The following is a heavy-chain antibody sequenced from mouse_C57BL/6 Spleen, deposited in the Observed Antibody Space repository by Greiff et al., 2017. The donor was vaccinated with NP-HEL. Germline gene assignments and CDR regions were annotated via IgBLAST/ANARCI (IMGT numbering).Heavy chain of an antibody. CDR1: GYTFTDYY. Sequence: EVQLQQSGPELVKPGASVKISCKASGYTFTDYYMNWVKQSHGKSLEWIGDINPNNGGTSYNQKFKGKATLTVDKSSSTAYMELRSLTSEDSAVYYCARGNWDERFAYWGQGTLVTVSA. CDR2: INPNNGGT. V-gene: IGHV1-26*01. J-gene: IGHJ3*01. CDR3: ARGNWDERFAY. D-gene: IGHD4-1*01.